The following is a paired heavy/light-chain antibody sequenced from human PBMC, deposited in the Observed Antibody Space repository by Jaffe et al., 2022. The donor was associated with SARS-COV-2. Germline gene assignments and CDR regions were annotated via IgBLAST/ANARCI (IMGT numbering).Light chain of an antibody. CDR1: QSLLDSDDGNTY. Sequence: DIVMTQTPLSLPVTPGEPASISCRSSQSLLDSDDGNTYLDWYLQKPGQSPQLLIYTLSYRASGVPDRFSGSGSGTDFTLKISRVEAEDVGVYYCMQRIEFRITFGQGTRLEIK. V-gene: IGKV2-40*01. J-gene: IGKJ5*01. CDR2: TLS. CDR3: MQRIEFRIT.
Heavy chain of an antibody. J-gene: IGHJ3*02. Sequence: QVQLQESGPGLVKPSETLSLTCTVSGGSISSYYWSWIRQPAGKGLEWIGRIYTSGSTNYNPSLKSRVTMSVDTSKNQFSLKLSSVTAADTAVYYCARAWSDYLGAFDIWGQGTMVTVSS. CDR3: ARAWSDYLGAFDI. CDR1: GGSISSYY. V-gene: IGHV4-4*07. D-gene: IGHD4-17*01. CDR2: IYTSGST.